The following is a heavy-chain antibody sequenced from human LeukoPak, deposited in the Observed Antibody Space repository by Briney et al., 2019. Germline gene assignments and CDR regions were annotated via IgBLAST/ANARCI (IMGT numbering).Heavy chain of an antibody. CDR2: ISGSGGKT. CDR3: AKDPIVFKSGEYYLTAFNI. Sequence: GGSLRLSCAASGFTFSSFALNWVRQAPGKGPEWVSAISGSGGKTWYADSVKGRFTISRDDSKNTLYLQMNSLRAEDTAVYYCAKDPIVFKSGEYYLTAFNIWGQGTMVTVSS. J-gene: IGHJ3*02. D-gene: IGHD2/OR15-2a*01. CDR1: GFTFSSFA. V-gene: IGHV3-23*01.